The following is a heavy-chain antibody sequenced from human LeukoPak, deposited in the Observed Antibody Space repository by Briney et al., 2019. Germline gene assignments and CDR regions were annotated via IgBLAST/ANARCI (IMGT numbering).Heavy chain of an antibody. D-gene: IGHD1-20*01. J-gene: IGHJ4*02. Sequence: GGSLRLSCAVSGFVVSSNYMSWVRQAPGKGLEWVSVIYSGGSTYYADSVKGRFSISRDNSKNTIYLQMNSLRGEDTAVYYCARDRDNWNYFDYWGQGTLVTVFS. V-gene: IGHV3-66*01. CDR1: GFVVSSNY. CDR3: ARDRDNWNYFDY. CDR2: IYSGGST.